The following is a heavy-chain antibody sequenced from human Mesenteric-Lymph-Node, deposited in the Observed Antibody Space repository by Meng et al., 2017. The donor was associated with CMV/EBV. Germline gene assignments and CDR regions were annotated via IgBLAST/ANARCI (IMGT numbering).Heavy chain of an antibody. J-gene: IGHJ4*02. CDR3: ARQGHLSYKLYGSDY. D-gene: IGHD2-2*02. Sequence: GGSLRLSCAASGFTFDKFSMNWVRQAPGKGLEWVSSISSTSTYIYYADSVRGRFTISRDNVRESLYLQMNSLSADDTAVYYCARQGHLSYKLYGSDYWGQGMLVTVSS. CDR1: GFTFDKFS. V-gene: IGHV3-21*01. CDR2: ISSTSTYI.